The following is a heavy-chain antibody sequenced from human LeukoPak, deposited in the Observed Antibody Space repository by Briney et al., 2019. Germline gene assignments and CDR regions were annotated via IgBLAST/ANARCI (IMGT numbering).Heavy chain of an antibody. D-gene: IGHD3-16*02. V-gene: IGHV5-51*01. Sequence: GESLKISCKGSGYSFTSYWIGWVRQVPGKGLEWMGIIYPGDSDTRYSPSFQGQVTISADKAISTAYLQWSSLKATDTAMYYCARADYIMITFGGVIAPDYFDYWGQGTLVTVSS. J-gene: IGHJ4*02. CDR2: IYPGDSDT. CDR1: GYSFTSYW. CDR3: ARADYIMITFGGVIAPDYFDY.